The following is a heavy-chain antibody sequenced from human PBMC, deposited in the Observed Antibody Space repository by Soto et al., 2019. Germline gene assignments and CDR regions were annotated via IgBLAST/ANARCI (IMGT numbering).Heavy chain of an antibody. CDR1: GFTFCDYA. D-gene: IGHD3-10*01. CDR2: TRSKAYGGTT. V-gene: IGHV3-49*03. J-gene: IGHJ4*02. CDR3: TRDVGIDY. Sequence: GGALRLSCTASGFTFCDYAMSWFRQAPGKGLEWVGFTRSKAYGGTTEYAASVKGRFTISRDDSKSIAYLQMNSLKTEDTAVYYCTRDVGIDYWGQGTLVTVSS.